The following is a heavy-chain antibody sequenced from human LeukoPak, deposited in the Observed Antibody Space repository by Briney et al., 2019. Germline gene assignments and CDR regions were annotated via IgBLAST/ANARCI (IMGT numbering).Heavy chain of an antibody. Sequence: PGGSLRLSCAASGFAFSIYSMNWARQAPGKGPEWVSYISGSSSAIYYADSVKGRFIISRDNAKNSLYLQMTSLRAEDTAVYYCAREGRVVRGSYDDWFDPWGQGTLVTVSS. CDR3: AREGRVVRGSYDDWFDP. CDR1: GFAFSIYS. J-gene: IGHJ5*02. V-gene: IGHV3-48*01. CDR2: ISGSSSAI. D-gene: IGHD1-26*01.